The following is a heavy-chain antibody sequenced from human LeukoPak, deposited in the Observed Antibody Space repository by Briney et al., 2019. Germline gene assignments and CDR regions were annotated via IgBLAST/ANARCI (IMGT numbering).Heavy chain of an antibody. D-gene: IGHD6-13*01. CDR3: ARVKQLGPFDY. CDR1: GGSFSGYY. CDR2: INHSGST. V-gene: IGHV4-34*01. J-gene: IGHJ4*02. Sequence: SETLSLTCAVYGGSFSGYYWSWIRQPPGKGLEWIGEINHSGSTSYNPSLKSRVTISVDTSKNQFSLKLSSVTAADTAVYYCARVKQLGPFDYWGQGTLVTVSS.